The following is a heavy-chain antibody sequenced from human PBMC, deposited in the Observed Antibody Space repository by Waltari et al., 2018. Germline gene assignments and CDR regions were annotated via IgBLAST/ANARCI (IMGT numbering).Heavy chain of an antibody. CDR3: ARGNKLRYFDWTYGMDV. CDR1: GYTFTSYG. V-gene: IGHV1-18*01. Sequence: QVQLVQSGAEVKKPGASVKVSCKASGYTFTSYGISWVRQAPGQGLEGMGWISAYNGNTNYAQKLQGRVTMTTDTATSTAYMELRSLRSDDTAVYYCARGNKLRYFDWTYGMDVWGQGTTVTVSS. D-gene: IGHD3-9*01. J-gene: IGHJ6*02. CDR2: ISAYNGNT.